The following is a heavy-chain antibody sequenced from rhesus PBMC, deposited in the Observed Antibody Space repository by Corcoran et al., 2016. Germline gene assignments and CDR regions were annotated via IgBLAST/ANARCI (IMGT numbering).Heavy chain of an antibody. CDR3: ARRGYSGYSYGDYFDY. Sequence: QVQLQESGPGLVKPSETLSLTCAVSGGSFSSYWWSWIRQPPGKGLEWIVDNNGNSGSTNSNPPLKSRVTISKDSSKNQFSLKLSSVTAADTAVYYCARRGYSGYSYGDYFDYWGQGVLVTVSS. V-gene: IGHV4-80*01. D-gene: IGHD5-42*01. CDR2: NNGNSGST. J-gene: IGHJ4*01. CDR1: GGSFSSYW.